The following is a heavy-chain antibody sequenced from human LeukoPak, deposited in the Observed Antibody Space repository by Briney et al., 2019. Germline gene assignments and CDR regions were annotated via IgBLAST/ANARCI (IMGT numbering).Heavy chain of an antibody. CDR1: GYTFTSYD. D-gene: IGHD3-3*01. CDR3: ARAEDFWSGDHYYYYYMDV. V-gene: IGHV1-8*01. J-gene: IGHJ6*03. Sequence: ASVKVSCKASGYTFTSYDINWVRQATGQGLEWMGWMNPNSGNTGYAQKFQGRVTMTRNTSISTAYMELSSLRSEDTAVYYCARAEDFWSGDHYYYYYMDVWGKGTTVTVSS. CDR2: MNPNSGNT.